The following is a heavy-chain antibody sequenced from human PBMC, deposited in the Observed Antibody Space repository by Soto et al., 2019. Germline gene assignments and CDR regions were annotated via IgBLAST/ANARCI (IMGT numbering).Heavy chain of an antibody. D-gene: IGHD2-2*01. J-gene: IGHJ4*02. CDR1: GDSINTYT. Sequence: QVQLQESGPGLVKPSETLSLTCTVSGDSINTYTWTWIRQPPGKGLEWIGYIFSSGSTNYTPSLHSRLTMSVDTSKNLFSRKLNSVTAADTAVYYCARGDQGLDYWGQGTLVTVSS. CDR2: IFSSGST. CDR3: ARGDQGLDY. V-gene: IGHV4-59*01.